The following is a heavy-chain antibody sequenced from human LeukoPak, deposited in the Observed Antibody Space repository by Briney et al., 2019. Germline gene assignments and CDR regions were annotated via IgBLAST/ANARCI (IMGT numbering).Heavy chain of an antibody. V-gene: IGHV4-39*07. J-gene: IGHJ4*02. CDR3: ARVGVRTYCGSGCYSDYFDT. Sequence: PSETLSLTCSVTGDSFSGSTSDWAWIRQPPGKGLEWNGNIYYRGSTHYSPSLESRVTISVDTSKNQFSLRLSSVTDADTAVYYCARVGVRTYCGSGCYSDYFDTWGQGTLVTVSS. CDR1: GDSFSGSTSD. D-gene: IGHD2-21*02. CDR2: IYYRGST.